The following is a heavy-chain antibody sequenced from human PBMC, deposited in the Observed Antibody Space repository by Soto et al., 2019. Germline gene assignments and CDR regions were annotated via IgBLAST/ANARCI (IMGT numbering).Heavy chain of an antibody. CDR1: GGSISSGGYY. V-gene: IGHV4-31*03. CDR3: ARATYYYDSSGYSDRVLDY. D-gene: IGHD3-22*01. CDR2: IYYSGNT. J-gene: IGHJ4*02. Sequence: QVQLQESGPGLVKPSQTLSLTCTVSGGSISSGGYYWSWIRQHPGKGLEWIGYIYYSGNTYYNPSPKSRVTISEDTSKNPFSLKLSSVTAADTAVYYCARATYYYDSSGYSDRVLDYWGQGTLVTVSS.